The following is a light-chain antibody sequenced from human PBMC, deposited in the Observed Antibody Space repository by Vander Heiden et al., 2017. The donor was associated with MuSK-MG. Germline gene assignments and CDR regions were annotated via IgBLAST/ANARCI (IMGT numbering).Light chain of an antibody. Sequence: DIPMTQSPSSLSASIGDRVTITCRARQGISDHLAWFQQKPGEAPKSLIYAASRLESGVPSRYSGSGSGTEFTLTIDSLQPEDFATYFCQQYHSYPLTFGGGTKVEIK. CDR1: QGISDH. V-gene: IGKV1-16*01. J-gene: IGKJ4*01. CDR2: AAS. CDR3: QQYHSYPLT.